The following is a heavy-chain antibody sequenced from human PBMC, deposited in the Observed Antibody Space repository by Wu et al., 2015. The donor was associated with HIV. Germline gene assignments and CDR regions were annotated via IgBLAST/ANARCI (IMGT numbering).Heavy chain of an antibody. CDR3: GRVGTEDF. V-gene: IGHV1-2*02. CDR2: INPQSGGT. Sequence: QVQLVQSGAEVRKPGASVKVSCKASGYTFTHYYIQWVRQAPGQGLEWMAWINPQSGGTNYAPKFEDRVSMTRDTSISTAYLEVSSLTYDDTAVYFCGRVGTEDFWGQGSLVIVSS. CDR1: GYTFTHYY. J-gene: IGHJ4*02.